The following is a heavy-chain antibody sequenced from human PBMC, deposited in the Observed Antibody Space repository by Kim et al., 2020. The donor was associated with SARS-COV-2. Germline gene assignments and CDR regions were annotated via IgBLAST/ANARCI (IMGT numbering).Heavy chain of an antibody. V-gene: IGHV1-18*01. CDR3: ARDRPGARFLEWFTHGMDV. D-gene: IGHD3-3*01. CDR2: ISAYNGNT. CDR1: GYTFTSYG. Sequence: ASVKVSCKASGYTFTSYGISWVRQAPGQGLEWMGWISAYNGNTNYAQKLQGRVTMTTDTSTSTAYMELRSLRSDDTAVYYCARDRPGARFLEWFTHGMDVWGQGTTVTVSS. J-gene: IGHJ6*02.